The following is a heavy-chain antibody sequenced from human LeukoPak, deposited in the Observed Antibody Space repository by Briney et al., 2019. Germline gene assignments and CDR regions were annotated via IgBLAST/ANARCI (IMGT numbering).Heavy chain of an antibody. D-gene: IGHD2/OR15-2a*01. CDR1: GGSINSYY. Sequence: KPSESLSLTCTVSGGSINSYYWSWIRQPPGKGLEWIGYFYYSGSTNYNPSLKSRVTISVDTSKNQFSLELSSVTAADTAVYYCARELKVGNTGYYFDYWGQGALVTVSS. V-gene: IGHV4-59*01. CDR2: FYYSGST. J-gene: IGHJ4*02. CDR3: ARELKVGNTGYYFDY.